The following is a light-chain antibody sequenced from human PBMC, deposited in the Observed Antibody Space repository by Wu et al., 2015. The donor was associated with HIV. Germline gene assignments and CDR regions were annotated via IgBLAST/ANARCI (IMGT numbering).Light chain of an antibody. CDR3: QQYITYPWT. CDR2: KAS. J-gene: IGKJ1*01. CDR1: QTVNNW. Sequence: DIQMTQSPSTLSASVGDRVTIICRASQTVNNWLAWSQQKPGKAPRVLIYKASSLESGVPSRFSGSGSGTEFTLTISSLQPDDFATYYCQQYITYPWTFGQGTKVEIK. V-gene: IGKV1-5*03.